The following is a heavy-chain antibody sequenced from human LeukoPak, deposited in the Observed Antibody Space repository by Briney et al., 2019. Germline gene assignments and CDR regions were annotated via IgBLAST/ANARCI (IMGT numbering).Heavy chain of an antibody. V-gene: IGHV4-34*01. J-gene: IGHJ5*02. CDR2: INHSGST. Sequence: SETLSLTCAVSGGSFSGYYWTWIRQPPGKGLEWIGEINHSGSTNYNPSLKSRVTISVDTSKNQFSLKLSSVTAADTAVYYCARASIAARLGWFDPWGQGTLVTVSS. CDR3: ARASIAARLGWFDP. CDR1: GGSFSGYY. D-gene: IGHD6-6*01.